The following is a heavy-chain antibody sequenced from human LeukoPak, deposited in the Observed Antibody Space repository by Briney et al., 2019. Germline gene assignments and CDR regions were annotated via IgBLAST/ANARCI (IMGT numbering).Heavy chain of an antibody. CDR2: ISAYNGNT. CDR3: ARGQLWHED. Sequence: LEWMGWISAYNGNTNYAQKLQGRVTMTTDTSTSTAYMELRSLRSDDTAVYYCARGQLWHEDWGQGTLVTVSS. D-gene: IGHD5-18*01. V-gene: IGHV1-18*01. J-gene: IGHJ4*02.